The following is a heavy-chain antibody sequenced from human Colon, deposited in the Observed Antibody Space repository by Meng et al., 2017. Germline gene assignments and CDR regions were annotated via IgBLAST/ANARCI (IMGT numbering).Heavy chain of an antibody. V-gene: IGHV3-48*03. CDR3: ARDYFHYYGMDL. J-gene: IGHJ6*01. CDR2: ISDGGLKI. CDR1: GFSFSSFE. Sequence: GGSLRLSCAASGFSFSSFEMDWVRQAPGKGLAWVSYISDGGLKIYYAGSVGGRFTTSRDDAKNSLYLQMNSLRAEDKAVYYCARDYFHYYGMDLWGQGTTVTVSS.